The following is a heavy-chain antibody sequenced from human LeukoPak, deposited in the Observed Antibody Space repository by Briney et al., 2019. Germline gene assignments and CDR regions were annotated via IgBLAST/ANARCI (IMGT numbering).Heavy chain of an antibody. J-gene: IGHJ4*02. CDR2: IKSKTDGGTT. V-gene: IGHV3-15*01. Sequence: PGGSLRLSCAASGFTFSNAWMSWVRQAPGKGLERVGRIKSKTDGGTTDYAAPVKGRFTISRDDSKNTLYLQMNSLKTEDTAVYYCTTEIAFGTNADYWGQGTLVTVSS. D-gene: IGHD3-10*01. CDR1: GFTFSNAW. CDR3: TTEIAFGTNADY.